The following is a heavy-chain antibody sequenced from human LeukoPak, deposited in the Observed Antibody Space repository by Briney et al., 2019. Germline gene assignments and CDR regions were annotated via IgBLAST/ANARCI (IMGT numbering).Heavy chain of an antibody. Sequence: QTGGSLRLSCAASGFTFSSYWMHWVRQAPGKGLVWVSRINSDGSSTSYADSVKGRFTISRGNAKNTLYLQMNSLRAEDTAVYYCASRIGYCSGGSCLPWGQGTLVTVSS. J-gene: IGHJ5*02. CDR2: INSDGSST. V-gene: IGHV3-74*01. CDR3: ASRIGYCSGGSCLP. D-gene: IGHD2-15*01. CDR1: GFTFSSYW.